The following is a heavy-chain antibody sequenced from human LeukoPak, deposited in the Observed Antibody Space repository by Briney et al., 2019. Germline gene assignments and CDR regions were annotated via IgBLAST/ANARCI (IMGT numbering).Heavy chain of an antibody. CDR2: IKEDGGEK. D-gene: IGHD5-12*01. CDR3: ARDVDANY. J-gene: IGHJ4*02. V-gene: IGHV3-7*01. Sequence: GGSLRLSCAASGFSFSSYWMSWVRQAPGKGLEWVANIKEDGGEKHYVASVKGRFTISRDNAMNSLFLQMNSLRAEDTALYYCARDVDANYWGQGALVTVSS. CDR1: GFSFSSYW.